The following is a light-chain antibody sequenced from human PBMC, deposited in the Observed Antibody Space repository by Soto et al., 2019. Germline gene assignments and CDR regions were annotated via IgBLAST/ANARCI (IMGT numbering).Light chain of an antibody. J-gene: IGKJ4*01. V-gene: IGKV3-15*01. CDR3: QQYKHWPPVIT. CDR2: SAS. CDR1: QRVSSN. Sequence: EIVLTQSPATLSVSPGQRATLSCRASQRVSSNLACYPQKPGQAPRLLIYSASTKAPGIPGRYSGSGSGTEFTLTVISLQSEDFAVYYCQQYKHWPPVITFGGGNKVEIK.